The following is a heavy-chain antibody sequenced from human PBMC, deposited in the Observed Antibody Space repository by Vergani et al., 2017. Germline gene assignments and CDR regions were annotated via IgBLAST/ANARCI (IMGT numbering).Heavy chain of an antibody. Sequence: EVQLVESGGGLVQPGGSLRLSCAASGFTFSNYWMDWVRQAPGKGLEWVSSISGPGLSTYYADSVKGRFSISRDNSKNTVFLQMHSLRAEDTAIYYCVKEKIDLGSYFFDSWGQGILVTVSS. CDR3: VKEKIDLGSYFFDS. CDR2: ISGPGLST. V-gene: IGHV3-23*04. D-gene: IGHD2/OR15-2a*01. CDR1: GFTFSNYW. J-gene: IGHJ4*03.